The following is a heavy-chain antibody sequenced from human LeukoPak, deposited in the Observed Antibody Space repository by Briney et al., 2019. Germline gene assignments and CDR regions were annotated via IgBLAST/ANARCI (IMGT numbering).Heavy chain of an antibody. CDR3: ARYYGDYGGALKY. CDR2: TYSGDST. J-gene: IGHJ4*02. D-gene: IGHD4-17*01. V-gene: IGHV3-53*01. Sequence: PGGSLRLSCAASGFTVSGNSLSWVRQAPGKGLEWVSITYSGDSTFYADSVKGRFSISRDSSKNALYLQMKSLRAEDTAVYYCARYYGDYGGALKYWGQGTLVTVSS. CDR1: GFTVSGNS.